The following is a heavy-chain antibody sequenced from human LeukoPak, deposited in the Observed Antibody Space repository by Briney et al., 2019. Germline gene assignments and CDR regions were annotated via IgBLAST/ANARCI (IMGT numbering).Heavy chain of an antibody. CDR2: IIPILGIA. CDR1: GGTFSSYA. D-gene: IGHD3-22*01. Sequence: GSSVKVSCKASGGTFSSYAISWVRQAPGQGLEWMGRIIPILGIANYAQKFQGRVTITADKSTSTAYMELSSLRSEDTAVYYCAREGSGDYYDSSGYYLALSYWGQGTLVTVSS. CDR3: AREGSGDYYDSSGYYLALSY. J-gene: IGHJ4*02. V-gene: IGHV1-69*04.